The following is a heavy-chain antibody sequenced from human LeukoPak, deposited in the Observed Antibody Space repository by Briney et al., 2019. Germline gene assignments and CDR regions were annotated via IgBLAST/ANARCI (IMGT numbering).Heavy chain of an antibody. CDR3: ARQDKMMFDP. CDR1: GGSISSSSYY. Sequence: SETLSLTCTVSGGSISSSSYYWGWIRQPPGKGLEWIGSIYYSGSTYYNPSLKSRVTISVDTSKNQFSLKLSSVTAADTAVYYCARQDKMMFDPWGQGTLVTVSS. J-gene: IGHJ5*02. D-gene: IGHD3-16*01. V-gene: IGHV4-39*01. CDR2: IYYSGST.